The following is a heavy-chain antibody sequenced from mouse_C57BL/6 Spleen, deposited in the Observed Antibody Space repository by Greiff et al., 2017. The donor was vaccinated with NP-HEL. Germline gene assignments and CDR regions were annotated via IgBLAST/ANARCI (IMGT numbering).Heavy chain of an antibody. CDR3: AKGGRKLAWFAY. CDR2: IWGDAST. V-gene: IGHV2-3*01. Sequence: QVQLKESGPGLVAPSQSLSITCTVSGFSLTSYGVSWVRQPPGKGLEWLGVIWGDASTNYHSALISRLGISKDNSKSQVFLNMNSLQTDDTATYYCAKGGRKLAWFAYWGQGTLVTVSA. CDR1: GFSLTSYG. J-gene: IGHJ3*01. D-gene: IGHD4-1*01.